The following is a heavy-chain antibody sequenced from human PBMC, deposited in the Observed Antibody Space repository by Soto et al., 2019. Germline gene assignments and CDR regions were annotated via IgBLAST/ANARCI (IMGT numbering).Heavy chain of an antibody. Sequence: SLRLSCVASGFALTTYTMNWVRQAPGTGLEWVSSINGRSNYKYYSDSVKGRFTVSRDNAQNSLFLQMSRLGPEDTAVYYCVREDGVVGASSALDSWGQGTLVTVSS. V-gene: IGHV3-21*01. CDR3: VREDGVVGASSALDS. CDR1: GFALTTYT. D-gene: IGHD1-26*01. J-gene: IGHJ4*02. CDR2: INGRSNYK.